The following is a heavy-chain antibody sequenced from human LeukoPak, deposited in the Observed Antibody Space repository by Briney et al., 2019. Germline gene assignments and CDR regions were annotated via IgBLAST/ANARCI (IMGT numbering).Heavy chain of an antibody. V-gene: IGHV5-51*01. D-gene: IGHD6-19*01. CDR2: IYPGDSDT. Sequence: PGESLKISCKGSGYSFTSYWIGWVRQMPRKGLEWMGIIYPGDSDTRYSPSFQGQVTISADKSISTAYLQWSSLKASDTAMYYCVASPPGYSSGWYYFDYWGQGTLVTVSS. J-gene: IGHJ4*02. CDR3: VASPPGYSSGWYYFDY. CDR1: GYSFTSYW.